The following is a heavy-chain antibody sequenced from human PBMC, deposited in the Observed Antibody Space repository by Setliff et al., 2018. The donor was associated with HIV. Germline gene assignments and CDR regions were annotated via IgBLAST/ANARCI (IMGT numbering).Heavy chain of an antibody. CDR1: GGSISSGSYY. CDR3: ARGDGTKYYYYYYMDV. J-gene: IGHJ6*03. CDR2: IYTNGRT. V-gene: IGHV4-61*09. Sequence: SETLSLTCTVSGGSISSGSYYWSWIRQPAGKGLEWIGHIYTNGRTHYNPSLKSRVTISMDTSKNQFSLKLSSVTAADTAVYYCARGDGTKYYYYYYMDVWGKGTTVTVSS. D-gene: IGHD1-7*01.